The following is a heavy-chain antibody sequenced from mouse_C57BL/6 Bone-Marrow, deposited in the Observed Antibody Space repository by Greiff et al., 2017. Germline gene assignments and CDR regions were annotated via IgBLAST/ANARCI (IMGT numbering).Heavy chain of an antibody. V-gene: IGHV1-62-2*01. J-gene: IGHJ4*01. D-gene: IGHD1-1*01. CDR1: GYTFTEYT. Sequence: QVQLQQPGAELVIPGASVKLSCKASGYTFTEYTIHWVKQRSGQGLEWIGWFYPGSGSIKYNEKFKDKATLTVDKSSSTVYMALSSLTSDDSAVYFCARHDERYYYDNSRNYARDYWGQGTSVTVSS. CDR3: ARHDERYYYDNSRNYARDY. CDR2: FYPGSGSI.